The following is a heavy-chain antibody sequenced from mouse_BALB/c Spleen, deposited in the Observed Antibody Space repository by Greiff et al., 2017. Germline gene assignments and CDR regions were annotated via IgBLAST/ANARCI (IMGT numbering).Heavy chain of an antibody. CDR1: GYAFTNYL. CDR3: ARGELDYYGNQAWFAY. V-gene: IGHV1-54*01. J-gene: IGHJ3*01. CDR2: INPGSGGT. Sequence: QVQLQQSGAELVRPGTSVKVSCKASGYAFTNYLMEWVKQRPGQGLEWIGVINPGSGGTNYNEKFQGKATLTADKSSSTAYMPLSSLTSDDSAVYFCARGELDYYGNQAWFAYWGQGTLVTVSA. D-gene: IGHD2-1*01.